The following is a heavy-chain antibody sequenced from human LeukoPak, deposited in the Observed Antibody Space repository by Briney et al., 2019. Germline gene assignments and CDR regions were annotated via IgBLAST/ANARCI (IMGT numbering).Heavy chain of an antibody. CDR1: GFTFNKYW. J-gene: IGHJ4*02. Sequence: GGSLRLSCAASGFTFNKYWLHWVRQVPGKGLMWVLRVSAEGTNTDYADSARGRFTISRDNARNTLYLQMSFLRVEDTAFYYCARDLYIGGQGTLVTVSS. CDR2: VSAEGTNT. CDR3: ARDLYI. V-gene: IGHV3-74*01.